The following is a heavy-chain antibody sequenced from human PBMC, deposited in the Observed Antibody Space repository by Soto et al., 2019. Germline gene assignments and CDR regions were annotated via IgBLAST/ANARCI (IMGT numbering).Heavy chain of an antibody. CDR2: IYWDDDK. J-gene: IGHJ4*02. Sequence: QITLKESGPTLVRPPQTLTLTCTFSGFSLTSGVGVGWIRQPPGKALEWLALIYWDDDKRYSPSLKNRLTITKDTSKTQVVLTMTNVGPVDTATYFCAHIDPGIVTVGGHGGFDYWGQGTLVTVSS. CDR1: GFSLTSGVG. V-gene: IGHV2-5*02. CDR3: AHIDPGIVTVGGHGGFDY. D-gene: IGHD2-21*02.